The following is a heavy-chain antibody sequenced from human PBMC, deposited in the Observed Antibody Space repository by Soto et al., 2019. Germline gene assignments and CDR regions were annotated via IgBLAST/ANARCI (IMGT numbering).Heavy chain of an antibody. CDR2: IYSDVST. V-gene: IGHV3-53*01. J-gene: IGHJ3*01. D-gene: IGHD3-22*01. CDR3: ARGLKIRHDAFDL. Sequence: GGSLRLSCAPSGFTVSNNYMNWVRQAPGKGLEWVSIIYSDVSTYYADYVKGRFTISRDNSKNTLYLQMDSLRAEDTAVYFCARGLKIRHDAFDLWGPGTMVTVSS. CDR1: GFTVSNNY.